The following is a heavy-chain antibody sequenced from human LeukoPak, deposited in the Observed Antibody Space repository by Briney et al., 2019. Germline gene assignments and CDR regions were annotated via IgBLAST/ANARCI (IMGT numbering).Heavy chain of an antibody. CDR3: ARQPIGRYGFDV. D-gene: IGHD1-26*01. J-gene: IGHJ3*01. CDR1: GGSISDFY. CDR2: IYSTGDR. V-gene: IGHV4-59*08. Sequence: SETLSLTCTVSGGSISDFYWSWIRQPPGNGLEWIAYIYSTGDRNYNPSLKSRVTISVDTSRNQFSPQMNSLTAADTAVYYRARQPIGRYGFDVWGQGTTVTVSS.